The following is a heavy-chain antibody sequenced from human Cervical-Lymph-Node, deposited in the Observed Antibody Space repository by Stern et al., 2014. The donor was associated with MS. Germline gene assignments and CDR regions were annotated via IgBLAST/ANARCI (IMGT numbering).Heavy chain of an antibody. J-gene: IGHJ4*02. V-gene: IGHV3-30*01. CDR2: ISYDGSNK. CDR1: GFTFSSYA. CDR3: ARAVGEQNDY. Sequence: DQLVESGGGVVQPGRSLRLSCAASGFTFSSYAMHWVRQAPGKGLEWVAVISYDGSNKYYADSVKGRFTISRDNSKNTLYLQMNSLRAEDTAVYYCARAVGEQNDYWGQGTLVTVSS. D-gene: IGHD1-26*01.